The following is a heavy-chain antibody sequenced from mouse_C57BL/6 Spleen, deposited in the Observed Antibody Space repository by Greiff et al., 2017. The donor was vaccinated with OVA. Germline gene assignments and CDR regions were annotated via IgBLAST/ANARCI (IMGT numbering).Heavy chain of an antibody. CDR1: GYTFTDYE. D-gene: IGHD2-1*01. CDR2: IDPETGGT. Sequence: QVQLKQSGAELVRPGASVTLSCKASGYTFTDYEMHWVKQTPVHGLEWIGAIDPETGGTAYNQKFKGKAILTADKSSSTAYMELRSLTSEDSAVYYCTRRVYGTSFDYWGQGTTLTVSS. CDR3: TRRVYGTSFDY. V-gene: IGHV1-15*01. J-gene: IGHJ2*01.